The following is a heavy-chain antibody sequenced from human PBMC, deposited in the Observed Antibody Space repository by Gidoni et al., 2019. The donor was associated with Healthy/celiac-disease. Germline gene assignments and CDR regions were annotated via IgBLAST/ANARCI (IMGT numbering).Heavy chain of an antibody. Sequence: HPVQSGAAVKEAGSAVQVSCKSSACTFSSYALSWVRQAPGQGLEWMGGINPIFGTPNYAQQFQGRVTMTADESTSTAYMERSSMRSEDTAVYYCARAVDYYYYYMDVWGKGTTVTVSS. D-gene: IGHD6-19*01. CDR2: INPIFGTP. CDR1: ACTFSSYA. J-gene: IGHJ6*03. CDR3: ARAVDYYYYYMDV. V-gene: IGHV1-69*01.